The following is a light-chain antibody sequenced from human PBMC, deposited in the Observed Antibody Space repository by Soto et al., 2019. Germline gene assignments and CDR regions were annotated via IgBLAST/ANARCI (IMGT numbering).Light chain of an antibody. V-gene: IGKV1-39*01. CDR1: HSISPY. Sequence: DIQMTQSPSSLSASVGDKVTITCRASHSISPYLNWYQHKPGKAPKLLIYDASALQSGVPSRFSGSGSGRDFTLNITRLQPEDFATYYCQQTYISLATMFGQGTRVEIK. J-gene: IGKJ2*01. CDR3: QQTYISLATM. CDR2: DAS.